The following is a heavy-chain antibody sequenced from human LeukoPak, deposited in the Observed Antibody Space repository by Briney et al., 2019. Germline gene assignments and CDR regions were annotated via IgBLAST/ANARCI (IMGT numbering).Heavy chain of an antibody. D-gene: IGHD2-15*01. CDR1: GYTFTSYG. V-gene: IGHV1-18*01. Sequence: GASVKVSCKASGYTFTSYGINWVRQAPGQGLEWMGWISAYNGNTNYAQKFQGRVTMTTDTSTSTAYMDLRSLRSDDTAVYYCARDRRCGFGRGSCYIDYWGQGTLVTVSS. CDR2: ISAYNGNT. CDR3: ARDRRCGFGRGSCYIDY. J-gene: IGHJ4*02.